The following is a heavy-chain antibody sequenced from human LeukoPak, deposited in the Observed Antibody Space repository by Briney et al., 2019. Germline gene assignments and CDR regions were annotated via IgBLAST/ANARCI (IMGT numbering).Heavy chain of an antibody. V-gene: IGHV3-7*01. CDR3: ARPKESDSRILYFDP. D-gene: IGHD2-15*01. CDR2: IRQDGSEG. Sequence: GGSLRLSCAASGFTFSTYWMTWVRQAPGKGLEWVANIRQDGSEGYYVDSVKGRFTISRDNAKNSLYLQMNSLRAEDTAVYYCARPKESDSRILYFDPWGQGTLVTVSS. J-gene: IGHJ5*02. CDR1: GFTFSTYW.